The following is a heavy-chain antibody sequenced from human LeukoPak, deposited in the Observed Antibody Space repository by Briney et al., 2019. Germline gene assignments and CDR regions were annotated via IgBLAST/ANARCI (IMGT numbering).Heavy chain of an antibody. D-gene: IGHD3-10*01. Sequence: ASVKVSCKASGYTFTSYYMHWVRQAPGQGLEWMGIINPSGGSTSYAQKFQGRVTMTRDTSTSTVYMELSSLRSEDTAVYYCAREYYYGSGSYHYYYYYGMDVWGQGTTVTVSS. CDR1: GYTFTSYY. CDR2: INPSGGST. CDR3: AREYYYGSGSYHYYYYYGMDV. V-gene: IGHV1-46*01. J-gene: IGHJ6*02.